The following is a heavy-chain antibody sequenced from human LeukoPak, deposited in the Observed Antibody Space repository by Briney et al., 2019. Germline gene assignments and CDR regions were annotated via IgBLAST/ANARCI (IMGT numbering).Heavy chain of an antibody. CDR2: IIPIFGTA. J-gene: IGHJ4*02. D-gene: IGHD3-22*01. CDR3: ARIGEYYYDSSGSVDY. Sequence: ASVEVSCKASGGTFSSYAISWVRQAPGQGLEWMGGIIPIFGTANYAQKFQGRVTMTRDTSTSTVYMELSSLRSEDTAVYYCARIGEYYYDSSGSVDYWGQGTLVTVFS. CDR1: GGTFSSYA. V-gene: IGHV1-69*05.